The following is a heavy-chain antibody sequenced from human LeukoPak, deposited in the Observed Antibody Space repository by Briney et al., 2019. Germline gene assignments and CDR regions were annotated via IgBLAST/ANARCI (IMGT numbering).Heavy chain of an antibody. J-gene: IGHJ3*02. V-gene: IGHV1-3*01. CDR1: GYTFTSYA. D-gene: IGHD2-2*01. Sequence: ASVKVSCKASGYTFTSYAMHWVRQAPGQRLEWMGWINAGNGNTKYSQKFQGRVTITRDTSASTAYMELSSLRSEDTAVYYCASSCSSTSCYAENAFDIWGQGTMVTVSS. CDR2: INAGNGNT. CDR3: ASSCSSTSCYAENAFDI.